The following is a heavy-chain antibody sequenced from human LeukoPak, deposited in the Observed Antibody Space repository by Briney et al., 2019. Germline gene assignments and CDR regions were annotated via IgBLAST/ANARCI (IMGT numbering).Heavy chain of an antibody. Sequence: GASVKVSCKASGYTFTDNHMYWIRQAPGQGPECMGWINPNSGGTNYVQKFQGRITMTRDTSISTAYMELSRLTSDDTAIYFCARELGRNAFDIWGQGTVVTVSP. CDR1: GYTFTDNH. D-gene: IGHD7-27*01. CDR3: ARELGRNAFDI. CDR2: INPNSGGT. V-gene: IGHV1-2*02. J-gene: IGHJ3*02.